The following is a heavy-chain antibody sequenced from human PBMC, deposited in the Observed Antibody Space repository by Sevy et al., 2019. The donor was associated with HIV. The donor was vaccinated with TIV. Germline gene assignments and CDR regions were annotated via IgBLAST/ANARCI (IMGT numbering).Heavy chain of an antibody. CDR2: IYYSGST. J-gene: IGHJ5*02. D-gene: IGHD6-19*01. Sequence: SETLSLTCTVSGGSISRSNYYWGWIRQPPGKGLEWIGSIYYSGSTYYKPSLKSRVTISVDTSKNQFSLKLSSVTAADTAVYYCARVTWYTSGWYWFEPWGQGTLVTVPS. CDR3: ARVTWYTSGWYWFEP. V-gene: IGHV4-39*01. CDR1: GGSISRSNYY.